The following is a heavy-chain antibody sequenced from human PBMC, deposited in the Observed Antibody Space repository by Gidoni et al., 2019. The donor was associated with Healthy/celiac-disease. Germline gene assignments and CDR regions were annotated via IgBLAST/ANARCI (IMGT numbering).Heavy chain of an antibody. D-gene: IGHD2-15*01. Sequence: QVQLVQSGAEVKKPGASVKVSCKAAGYTFTSYAMHWVRQAPGQRLEWMGWINAGNVTTKYSQKFQGRVTITRDTSASTAYMELSSLRSEDTAVYYCARDYCSGGSCYCVYWGQGTLVTVSS. V-gene: IGHV1-3*01. CDR1: GYTFTSYA. CDR2: INAGNVTT. J-gene: IGHJ4*02. CDR3: ARDYCSGGSCYCVY.